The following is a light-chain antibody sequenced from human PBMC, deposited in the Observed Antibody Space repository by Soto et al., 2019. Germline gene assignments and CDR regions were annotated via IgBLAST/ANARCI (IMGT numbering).Light chain of an antibody. Sequence: IQVTQSPSSLSASVGDRVTITCRASQGIRDYLGWYQQKPGKAPKLLIYAASRLQSGVPSRFSGSGFGTDFTLTFSGLQPEDFATYYCHQVNSYPHTLGQGTKLEIK. V-gene: IGKV1-9*01. CDR2: AAS. J-gene: IGKJ2*01. CDR3: HQVNSYPHT. CDR1: QGIRDY.